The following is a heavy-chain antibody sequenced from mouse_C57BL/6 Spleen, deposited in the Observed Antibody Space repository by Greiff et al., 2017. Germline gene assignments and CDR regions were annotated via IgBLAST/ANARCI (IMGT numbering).Heavy chain of an antibody. CDR1: GYTFTSYW. Sequence: QQSCKASGYTFTSYWMHWVKQRPGQGLEWIGEIDPSDSYTNYNQKFKGKSTLTVDKSSSTAYMQLSSLTSEDSAVYYCARLGLLRDYAMDYWGQGTSVTVSS. J-gene: IGHJ4*01. CDR3: ARLGLLRDYAMDY. V-gene: IGHV1-69*01. CDR2: IDPSDSYT. D-gene: IGHD1-1*01.